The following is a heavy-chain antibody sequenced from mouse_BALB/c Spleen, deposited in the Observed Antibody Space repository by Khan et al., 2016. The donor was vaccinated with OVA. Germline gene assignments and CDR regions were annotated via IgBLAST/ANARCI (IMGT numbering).Heavy chain of an antibody. J-gene: IGHJ3*01. CDR2: INPSNSYT. CDR3: AREGAYYRSDGWFAY. D-gene: IGHD2-14*01. Sequence: QVQLKESGAELARPGASVKMSCKASGYTFTSYTMHWIKQRPGQGLEWIGYINPSNSYTNYNQKFKDKATLTADKSSSTAYTQLSSLTSEDSAVYYCAREGAYYRSDGWFAYWGQGTLVTVSA. V-gene: IGHV1-4*01. CDR1: GYTFTSYT.